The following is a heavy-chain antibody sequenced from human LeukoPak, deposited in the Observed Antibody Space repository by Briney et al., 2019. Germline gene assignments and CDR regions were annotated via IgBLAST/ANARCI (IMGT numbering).Heavy chain of an antibody. CDR1: GYTFTGYY. V-gene: IGHV1-2*02. Sequence: GAPVKVSCKASGYTFTGYYMHWVRQAPGQGLEWMGWINPNSGGTNYAQKFQGRVTMTRDTSISTAYMELSRLRSDDTAVYYCARSELYYDFWSGYLNWFDPWGQGTLVTVSS. CDR3: ARSELYYDFWSGYLNWFDP. J-gene: IGHJ5*02. CDR2: INPNSGGT. D-gene: IGHD3-3*01.